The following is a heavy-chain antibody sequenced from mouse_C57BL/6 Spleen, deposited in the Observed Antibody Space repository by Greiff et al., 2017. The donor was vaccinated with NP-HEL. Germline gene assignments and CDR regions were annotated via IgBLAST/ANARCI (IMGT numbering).Heavy chain of an antibody. CDR3: ARHEEDYDYDSWFAY. CDR1: GFTFSSYG. D-gene: IGHD2-4*01. J-gene: IGHJ3*01. CDR2: ISSGGSYT. Sequence: EVQGVESGGDLVKPGGSLKLSCAASGFTFSSYGMSWVRQTPDKRLEWVATISSGGSYTYYPDSVKGRFTISRDNAKNTLYLQMSSLKSEDTAMYYCARHEEDYDYDSWFAYWGQGTLVTVSA. V-gene: IGHV5-6*01.